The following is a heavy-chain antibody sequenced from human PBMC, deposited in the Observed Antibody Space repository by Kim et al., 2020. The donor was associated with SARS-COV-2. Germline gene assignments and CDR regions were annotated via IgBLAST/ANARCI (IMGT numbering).Heavy chain of an antibody. D-gene: IGHD3-16*01. CDR2: IRTKAKDYTT. CDR3: GDLGAGD. J-gene: IGHJ1*01. Sequence: GGSLRLSCAASGFTFSDHYMDWVRQAPRKGLEWVGRIRTKAKDYTTNYAASGRGRITISRDDSKNSVYLQMNSLQTEDTAVYYCGDLGAGDWCQGTLVTV. V-gene: IGHV3-72*01. CDR1: GFTFSDHY.